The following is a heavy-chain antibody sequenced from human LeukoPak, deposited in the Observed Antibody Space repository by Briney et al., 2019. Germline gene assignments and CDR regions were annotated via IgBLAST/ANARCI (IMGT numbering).Heavy chain of an antibody. J-gene: IGHJ4*02. Sequence: GGSLRLSCAASGFSFMNAWMIWVRQAPGKGREWVGRIKSNADGGTPDYAAPARGRFTISRDDSKNTLYLQMNSMKTEDTAVYCCTTFYHEYSPYWGRGTLVTVSS. CDR2: IKSNADGGTP. D-gene: IGHD2/OR15-2a*01. CDR3: TTFYHEYSPY. CDR1: GFSFMNAW. V-gene: IGHV3-15*01.